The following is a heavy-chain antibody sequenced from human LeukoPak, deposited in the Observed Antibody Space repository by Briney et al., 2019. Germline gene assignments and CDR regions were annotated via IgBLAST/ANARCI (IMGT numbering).Heavy chain of an antibody. D-gene: IGHD2-2*01. V-gene: IGHV4-61*01. CDR3: ARAVGYQLLLRWFDP. Sequence: SETLSLTCTVSGGSVSSGSYYWSWLRQPPGKGLEWIGYIYYSGSTNYNPSLKSRVTISVDTSKNQFSLKLSSVTAADTAVYYCARAVGYQLLLRWFDPWGQGTLVTVSS. CDR2: IYYSGST. CDR1: GGSVSSGSYY. J-gene: IGHJ5*02.